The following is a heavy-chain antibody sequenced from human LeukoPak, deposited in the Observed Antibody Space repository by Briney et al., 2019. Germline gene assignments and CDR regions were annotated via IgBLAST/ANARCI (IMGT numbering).Heavy chain of an antibody. V-gene: IGHV4-34*01. CDR1: GGSFSGYY. J-gene: IGHJ4*02. CDR2: INHSGST. Sequence: KSSETLSLTCAGYGGSFSGYYWSWIRQPPGKGLEWIGEINHSGSTNYNPSLKSRVTISVDTSKNQFSLKLSSVTAADTAVYYCASGLRSDYWGQGTLVTVSS. D-gene: IGHD5-12*01. CDR3: ASGLRSDY.